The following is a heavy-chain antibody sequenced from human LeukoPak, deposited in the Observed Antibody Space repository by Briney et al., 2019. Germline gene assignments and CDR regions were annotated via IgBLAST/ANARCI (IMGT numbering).Heavy chain of an antibody. CDR3: ARVVGGSYYSANCFDY. J-gene: IGHJ4*02. CDR2: ISAYNGNT. Sequence: ASVTVSFTPSGYTFTSYGISWVRQAPGQGLEWMGWISAYNGNTNYAQKLQGRVTMTTDTSTSTAYMELRGLRSDDTAVYYCARVVGGSYYSANCFDYWGQGTLVTVSS. D-gene: IGHD1-26*01. V-gene: IGHV1-18*01. CDR1: GYTFTSYG.